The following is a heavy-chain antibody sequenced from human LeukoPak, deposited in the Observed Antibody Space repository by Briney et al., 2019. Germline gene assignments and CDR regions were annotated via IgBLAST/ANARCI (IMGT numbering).Heavy chain of an antibody. CDR1: GFRFSNYG. CDR2: ISSSSSYI. CDR3: ARDSGSGGP. D-gene: IGHD6-19*01. Sequence: GGSLRLSCAASGFRFSNYGMHWVRQAPGKGLEWVSSISSSSSYIYYADSVKGRFTISRDNAKNSVYLQMNSLRVEDTAVYYCARDSGSGGPWGQGTPVTVSS. V-gene: IGHV3-21*01. J-gene: IGHJ5*02.